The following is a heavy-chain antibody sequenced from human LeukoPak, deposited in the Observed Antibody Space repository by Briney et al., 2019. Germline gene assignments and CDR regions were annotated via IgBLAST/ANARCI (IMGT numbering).Heavy chain of an antibody. Sequence: GGSLRLSCVASGFTFSSYGMHWVRQAPGKGLEWVAVISYDGSNKYYADSVKGLFTISRDNSKNTLYLQMNSLRAEDTAVYYCAKDTYSGSYYFYYYYYGMDVWVQGTTVTVSS. CDR3: AKDTYSGSYYFYYYYYGMDV. D-gene: IGHD1-26*01. CDR2: ISYDGSNK. V-gene: IGHV3-30*18. CDR1: GFTFSSYG. J-gene: IGHJ6*02.